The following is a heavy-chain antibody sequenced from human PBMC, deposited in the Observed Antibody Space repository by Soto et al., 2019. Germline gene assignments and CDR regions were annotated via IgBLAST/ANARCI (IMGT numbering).Heavy chain of an antibody. CDR3: ARDRKELLFFAPPGY. CDR1: GYTFTSYD. J-gene: IGHJ4*02. CDR2: INAYDGNT. V-gene: IGHV1-46*01. D-gene: IGHD1-26*01. Sequence: ASVKVSCKASGYTFTSYDMHWVRQAPGQGLEWMGIINAYDGNTSYAQKFQGRVTMTTDTSTSTVYMELRSLRSDDTAVYYCARDRKELLFFAPPGYWGQGTLVTVSS.